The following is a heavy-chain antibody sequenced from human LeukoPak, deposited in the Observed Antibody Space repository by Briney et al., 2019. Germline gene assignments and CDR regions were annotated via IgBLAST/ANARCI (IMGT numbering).Heavy chain of an antibody. CDR1: GFTFSSYS. CDR3: AREVVLTATSVFDY. Sequence: GGSLRLSCAASGFTFSSYSMNWVRQAPGKGLEWVSNIRSSSGTIYYADSVKGRFTISRDNAENTVYLQMNSLSAEDTAVYYCAREVVLTATSVFDYWGQGSLVTVSS. V-gene: IGHV3-48*01. D-gene: IGHD2-21*02. CDR2: IRSSSGTI. J-gene: IGHJ4*02.